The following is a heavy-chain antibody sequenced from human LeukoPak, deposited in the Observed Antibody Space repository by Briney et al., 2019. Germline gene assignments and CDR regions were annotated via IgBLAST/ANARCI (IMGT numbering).Heavy chain of an antibody. D-gene: IGHD1-26*01. Sequence: GASVKVSCKASGGTFSSYAISWVRQAPGQGLEWMGGIIPIFGTANYAQKFQGRVTITADKSTSTAYMELSSLRSEDTAVYYCARDLSRYSGSYSEPYDIWGQGTMVTVSS. CDR2: IIPIFGTA. J-gene: IGHJ3*02. CDR3: ARDLSRYSGSYSEPYDI. V-gene: IGHV1-69*06. CDR1: GGTFSSYA.